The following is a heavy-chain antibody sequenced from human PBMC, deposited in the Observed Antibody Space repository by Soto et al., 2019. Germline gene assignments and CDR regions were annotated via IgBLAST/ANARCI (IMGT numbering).Heavy chain of an antibody. CDR2: IDPKSGGT. J-gene: IGHJ4*02. D-gene: IGHD5-12*01. V-gene: IGHV1-2*02. Sequence: QLVQSGAEVKEPGASVRVSCKTSGPTFIAYYIHWVRQAPGQGLEWMGWIDPKSGGTTYEQKFLGRVTMTRDTSINTAYMDLNRLTSDDTAVYYCARVSVDLPEWGQGTLITVSS. CDR1: GPTFIAYY. CDR3: ARVSVDLPE.